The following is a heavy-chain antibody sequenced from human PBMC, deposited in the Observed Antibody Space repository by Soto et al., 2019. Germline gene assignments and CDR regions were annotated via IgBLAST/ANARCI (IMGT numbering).Heavy chain of an antibody. CDR2: IIPIFNST. CDR3: AREGRGKKAGYNGLVSLGY. J-gene: IGHJ4*02. Sequence: SVKVSCKXSGSRFSNYVISWVRQAPGHGLEWLGRIIPIFNSTKYAQNFQGRVTITADKSTSTASLELSSLRSDDTAVYYCAREGRGKKAGYNGLVSLGYWGQGTLVTVSS. V-gene: IGHV1-69*06. CDR1: GSRFSNYV. D-gene: IGHD2-2*02.